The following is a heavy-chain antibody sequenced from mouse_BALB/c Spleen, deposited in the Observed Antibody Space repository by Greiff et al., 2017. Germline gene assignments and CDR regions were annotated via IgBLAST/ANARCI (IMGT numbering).Heavy chain of an antibody. V-gene: IGHV3-8*02. J-gene: IGHJ3*01. CDR1: GDSITSGY. CDR2: ISYSGST. CDR3: ARLRGYDGYYPFAY. D-gene: IGHD2-3*01. Sequence: EVKLVESGPSLVKPSQTLSLTCSVTGDSITSGYWNWIRKFPGNKLEYMGYISYSGSTYYNPSLKSRISITRDTSKNQYYLQLNSVTTEDTATYYCARLRGYDGYYPFAYWGQGTLVTVSA.